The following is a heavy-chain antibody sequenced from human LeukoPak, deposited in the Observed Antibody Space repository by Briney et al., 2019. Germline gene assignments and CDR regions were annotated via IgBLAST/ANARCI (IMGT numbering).Heavy chain of an antibody. J-gene: IGHJ4*02. CDR1: GFTFSSSW. CDR3: AKDLGVRYFDWLIPGSDY. D-gene: IGHD3-9*01. Sequence: PGGSLRLSCVASGFTFSSSWMHWVRQAPGKGLEWVAVISYDGSNKYYADSVKGRFTISRDNSKNTLYLQMNSLRAEDTAVYYCAKDLGVRYFDWLIPGSDYWGQGTLVTVSS. V-gene: IGHV3-30*18. CDR2: ISYDGSNK.